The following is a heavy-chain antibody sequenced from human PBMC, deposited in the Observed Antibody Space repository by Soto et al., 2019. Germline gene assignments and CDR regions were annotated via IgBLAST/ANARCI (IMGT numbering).Heavy chain of an antibody. D-gene: IGHD5-18*01. CDR1: GFTFSSYS. Sequence: EVQLVESGGGLVRPGGSLRLSCAASGFTFSSYSMNWVRQAPGKGLEWLSYISSSISTMHYADSVKGRFTISRDNAKNSLYMQINSLRDEDTAVYYCASEVRETAVADFDYCGQGTLVTVSS. V-gene: IGHV3-48*02. J-gene: IGHJ4*02. CDR2: ISSSISTM. CDR3: ASEVRETAVADFDY.